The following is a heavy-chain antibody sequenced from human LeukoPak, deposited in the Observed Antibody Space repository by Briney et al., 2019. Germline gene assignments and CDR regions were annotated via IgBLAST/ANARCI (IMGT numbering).Heavy chain of an antibody. CDR2: ISYDGSNK. CDR1: GFTFSSYA. V-gene: IGHV3-30-3*01. J-gene: IGHJ4*02. CDR3: ARDPNAGGSYWEWYFDY. Sequence: GGSLRLSCAASGFTFSSYAMHWVRQAPGKGLEWVAVISYDGSNKYYADSVKGRFTISRDNSKNTLYLQMNSLRAEDTAVYYCARDPNAGGSYWEWYFDYWGQGILVTVSS. D-gene: IGHD1-26*01.